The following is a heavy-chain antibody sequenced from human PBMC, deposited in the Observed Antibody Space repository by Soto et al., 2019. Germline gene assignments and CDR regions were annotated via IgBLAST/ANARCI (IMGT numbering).Heavy chain of an antibody. D-gene: IGHD6-6*01. J-gene: IGHJ4*02. Sequence: ASVKVSCKASGGTFSSYAISWVRQAPGQGLEWMGGIIPIFGTANYAQKFQGRVTITADESTSTAYMELSSLRSEDTAVYYCARLRQLVHYFDYWGQGTLVTVSS. CDR3: ARLRQLVHYFDY. CDR1: GGTFSSYA. V-gene: IGHV1-69*13. CDR2: IIPIFGTA.